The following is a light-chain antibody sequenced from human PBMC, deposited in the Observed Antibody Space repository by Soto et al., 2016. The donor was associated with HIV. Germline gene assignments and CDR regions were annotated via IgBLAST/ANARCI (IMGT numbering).Light chain of an antibody. CDR1: QDIYNY. CDR3: QQFGNSPYT. V-gene: IGKV1-27*01. Sequence: DIQMTQSPSSLSGSIGDRVSITCRASQDIYNYLAWYQQKPGKVPRLLISAAMNLESGVPSRFRGSGSGTEFTLTISSLQPDDFATYYCQQFGNSPYTFGLGDQAGDQT. J-gene: IGKJ2*01. CDR2: AAM.